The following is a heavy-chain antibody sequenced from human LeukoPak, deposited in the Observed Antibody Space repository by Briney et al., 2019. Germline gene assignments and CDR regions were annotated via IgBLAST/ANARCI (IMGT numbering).Heavy chain of an antibody. J-gene: IGHJ4*02. Sequence: PSETLSLTCTVSGGSISSSSYYWGWIRQPPGKGLEWIGSIYYSGSTYYNPSLKSRVTTSVDTSKNQFSLKLSSVTAADTAVYYCASRSSKNWNYDYWGQGTLVTVSS. V-gene: IGHV4-39*01. D-gene: IGHD1-7*01. CDR2: IYYSGST. CDR1: GGSISSSSYY. CDR3: ASRSSKNWNYDY.